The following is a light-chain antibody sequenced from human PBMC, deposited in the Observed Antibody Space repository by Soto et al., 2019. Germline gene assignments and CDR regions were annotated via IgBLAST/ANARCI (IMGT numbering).Light chain of an antibody. V-gene: IGKV3-20*01. J-gene: IGKJ1*01. CDR2: GAS. Sequence: DIVLTQSPGTLSLSPGERATLSCRASQSVSSSYLARYQQKPGQAPRLLIYGASSRATGIPDRFSGGGSGTDFTLTISRLEPEDFVVYYCQHYGTSPTWTFGQGTKVEIK. CDR3: QHYGTSPTWT. CDR1: QSVSSSY.